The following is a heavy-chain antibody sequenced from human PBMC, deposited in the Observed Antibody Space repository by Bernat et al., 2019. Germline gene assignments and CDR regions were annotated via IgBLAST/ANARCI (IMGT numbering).Heavy chain of an antibody. J-gene: IGHJ6*02. D-gene: IGHD6-6*01. CDR3: ARGTSSSGYYYYGMDV. Sequence: QVQLVQSGAEVKKPGASVKVSCKASGYTFTSYGINWVRQAPGQGLEWMGWISGYNGNTNYAQKLQGRVTMATDTSTSTAYMELRSLRSDDTAVYYCARGTSSSGYYYYGMDVWGQGTTVTVSS. CDR1: GYTFTSYG. V-gene: IGHV1-18*01. CDR2: ISGYNGNT.